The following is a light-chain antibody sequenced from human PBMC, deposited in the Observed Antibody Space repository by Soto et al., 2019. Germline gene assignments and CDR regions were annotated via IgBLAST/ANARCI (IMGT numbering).Light chain of an antibody. CDR1: SSDIGSYNY. V-gene: IGLV2-14*01. J-gene: IGLJ3*02. CDR3: TSYAGDTSLGV. Sequence: QSALTQPASVSGSPGQSITISCTGTSSDIGSYNYVAWYQQFPGKTPKLIIYEVRNRPSGVSFRFSGSKSGNTASLTISGLQAEDEADYYCTSYAGDTSLGVLGGGTKLTVL. CDR2: EVR.